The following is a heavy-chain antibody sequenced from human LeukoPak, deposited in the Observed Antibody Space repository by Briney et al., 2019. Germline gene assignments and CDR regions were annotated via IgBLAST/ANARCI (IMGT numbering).Heavy chain of an antibody. CDR2: INPSGGST. Sequence: ASVKVSCKASGYTFTDNYMHWVRQAPGQGLEWMGIINPSGGSTMNAQKFQGRVTMTRDTSTGTVYMELSSLRSEDTAVYYCARDRSSGWYPLDYWGQGTLVTVSS. CDR3: ARDRSSGWYPLDY. V-gene: IGHV1-46*01. D-gene: IGHD6-19*01. CDR1: GYTFTDNY. J-gene: IGHJ4*02.